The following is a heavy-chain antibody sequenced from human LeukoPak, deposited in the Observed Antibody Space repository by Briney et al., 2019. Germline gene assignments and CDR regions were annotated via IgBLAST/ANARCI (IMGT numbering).Heavy chain of an antibody. CDR2: IYYSGST. CDR3: ARHGRGARESWFDP. Sequence: SETLSLTCTVSGDSVSSGTYYWSWLRQPPGRGLEGIGYIYYSGSTNYNPSLKSRVTISVDTSKNQFSLKLSSVTAADTAVYYCARHGRGARESWFDPWGQGTLVTVSS. CDR1: GDSVSSGTYY. V-gene: IGHV4-61*01. D-gene: IGHD2/OR15-2a*01. J-gene: IGHJ5*02.